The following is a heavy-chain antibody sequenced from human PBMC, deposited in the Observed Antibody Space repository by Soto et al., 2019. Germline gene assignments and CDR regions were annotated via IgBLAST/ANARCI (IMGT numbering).Heavy chain of an antibody. J-gene: IGHJ4*02. CDR1: GSLFRNAW. Sequence: EVQLVESGGAWVKLGGPLGLSFAASGSLFRNAWRNWSGQAQGKGREWVGRIKVIRDGGPTDYAAPVRGRFSLSRDDSRNTLYLQMNSLKTEDTAMYYCAGGDIAGDLDYWGRGTLVTVSS. D-gene: IGHD5-12*01. CDR2: IKVIRDGGPT. V-gene: IGHV3-15*02. CDR3: AGGDIAGDLDY.